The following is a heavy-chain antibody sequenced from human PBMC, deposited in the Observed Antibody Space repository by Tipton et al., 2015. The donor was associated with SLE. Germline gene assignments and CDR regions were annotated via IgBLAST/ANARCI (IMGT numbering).Heavy chain of an antibody. D-gene: IGHD3-22*01. V-gene: IGHV4-59*08. CDR1: GGSINSHF. J-gene: IGHJ3*02. CDR3: ARAGGHNYDSSGYHSEAFDI. Sequence: TLSLTCTVSGGSINSHFWSWIRQPPGKGLEWIGHSGSTNYNPSLKSRVTISVDTSKNQISLNLSSVTAADTAVYYCARAGGHNYDSSGYHSEAFDIWGQGTMVTVSS. CDR2: HSGST.